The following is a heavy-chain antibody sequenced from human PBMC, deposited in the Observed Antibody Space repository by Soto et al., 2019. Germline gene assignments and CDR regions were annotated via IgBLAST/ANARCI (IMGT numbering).Heavy chain of an antibody. CDR2: ISGSGGST. Sequence: PRGSLRLSCAASGFTFSSYAMSWVRQAPGKGLEWVSAISGSGGSTYYADSVKGRFTISRDNSKNTLYLQMNSLRAEDTAVYYCAKDRGSNTAPFDYWGQVPLVTVPS. CDR3: AKDRGSNTAPFDY. V-gene: IGHV3-23*01. J-gene: IGHJ4*02. D-gene: IGHD1-26*01. CDR1: GFTFSSYA.